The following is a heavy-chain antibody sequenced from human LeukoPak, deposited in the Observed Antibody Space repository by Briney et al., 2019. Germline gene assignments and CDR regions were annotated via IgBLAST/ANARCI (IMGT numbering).Heavy chain of an antibody. CDR2: IYYSDST. J-gene: IGHJ6*03. Sequence: PSETLSLTCAVSGGSISSGGYSWSWIRQPPGKGLEWIGYIYYSDSTYYNPSLKSRVTISIDTSKNQFSLKLSSVTAADTAVYYCARTNDYDSSGYYSWDYYYYMDVWGKGTTVTVSS. V-gene: IGHV4-30-4*07. CDR3: ARTNDYDSSGYYSWDYYYYMDV. D-gene: IGHD3-22*01. CDR1: GGSISSGGYS.